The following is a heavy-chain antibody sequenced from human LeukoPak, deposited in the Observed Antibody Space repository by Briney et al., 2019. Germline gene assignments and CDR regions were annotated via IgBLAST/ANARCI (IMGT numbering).Heavy chain of an antibody. CDR3: ARGTWSRTGWFDP. CDR2: MYYSGTT. V-gene: IGHV4-39*07. J-gene: IGHJ5*02. Sequence: SETLSLTCTVSSGSISGSSSYWGWIRQSPWKGLEWIGSMYYSGTTYYNPSLKRRVTISVDTSKNHFSLKLTSVTAADTAVYYCARGTWSRTGWFDPWGQGTLVTVSS. D-gene: IGHD1-1*01. CDR1: SGSISGSSSY.